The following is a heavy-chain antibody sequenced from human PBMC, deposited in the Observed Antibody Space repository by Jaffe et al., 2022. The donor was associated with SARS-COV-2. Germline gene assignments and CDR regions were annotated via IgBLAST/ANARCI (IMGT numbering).Heavy chain of an antibody. D-gene: IGHD1-1*01. J-gene: IGHJ4*02. CDR1: GFTFSRYS. Sequence: EVQLVESGGGLVQPGGSLRLSCAASGFTFSRYSMICVRQAPGKGLEWISYISGGGSTIYYADSVRGRFTISRDNAKNSLYLQMTSLRDEDTAVYYCARVGRRITTTYYFDSWGQGALVTVSS. CDR3: ARVGRRITTTYYFDS. CDR2: ISGGGSTI. V-gene: IGHV3-48*02.